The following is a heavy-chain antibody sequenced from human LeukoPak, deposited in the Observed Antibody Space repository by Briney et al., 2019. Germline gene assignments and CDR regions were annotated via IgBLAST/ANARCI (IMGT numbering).Heavy chain of an antibody. Sequence: GGSLRLSCAASGFTFSSYNMNWVRQAPGKGPEWVSSITSGSSYIYYADSVKGRFTISRDNAKNSLYLQMNSLRAEDTALYYCAKDISTAMVTGHLDYWGQGTLVTVSS. CDR3: AKDISTAMVTGHLDY. J-gene: IGHJ4*02. CDR2: ITSGSSYI. D-gene: IGHD5-18*01. CDR1: GFTFSSYN. V-gene: IGHV3-21*04.